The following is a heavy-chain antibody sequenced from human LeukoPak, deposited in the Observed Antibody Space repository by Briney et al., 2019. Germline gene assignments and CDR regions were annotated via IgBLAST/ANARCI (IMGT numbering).Heavy chain of an antibody. J-gene: IGHJ4*02. Sequence: SETLSLTCTVSGGSSNSYYWSWIRQSPGKGLEWIGYIYYSGSTDYNPSPKSRVTISVDSSKNQFSLKLTSVTAADTAVDFCARHYCSGASCYCFDYWGQGTLVTVSS. CDR3: ARHYCSGASCYCFDY. D-gene: IGHD2-15*01. CDR2: IYYSGST. V-gene: IGHV4-59*13. CDR1: GGSSNSYY.